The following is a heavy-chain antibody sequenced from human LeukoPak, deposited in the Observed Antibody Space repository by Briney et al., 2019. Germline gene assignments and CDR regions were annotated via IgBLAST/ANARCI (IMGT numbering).Heavy chain of an antibody. V-gene: IGHV4-39*07. CDR3: ARVASGWWFDY. Sequence: SETLSLTCTVSGGSISSSSYYWGWIRQPPGKGLEWIGSIYYSGSTYYNPSLKSRVTISVDTSKNQFSLKLSSVTAADTAVYYCARVASGWWFDYWGQGTQVTVSS. CDR1: GGSISSSSYY. D-gene: IGHD6-19*01. CDR2: IYYSGST. J-gene: IGHJ4*02.